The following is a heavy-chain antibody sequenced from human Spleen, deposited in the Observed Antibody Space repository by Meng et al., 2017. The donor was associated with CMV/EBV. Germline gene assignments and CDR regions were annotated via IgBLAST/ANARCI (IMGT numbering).Heavy chain of an antibody. CDR2: INHSGST. CDR1: GGSFSGYY. CDR3: ARSATVLIFDY. Sequence: QVQLQQWGAGLLKPSETLSLTCAVYGGSFSGYYWSWIRQPPGKGLEWIGEINHSGSTNYNPSLKRRVTISVDTSKNQFSLKLSSVTAADTAVYYCARSATVLIFDYWGQGTLVTVSS. J-gene: IGHJ4*02. D-gene: IGHD1-1*01. V-gene: IGHV4-34*01.